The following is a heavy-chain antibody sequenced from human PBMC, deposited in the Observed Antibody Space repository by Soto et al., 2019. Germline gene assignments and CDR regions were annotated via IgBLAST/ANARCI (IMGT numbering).Heavy chain of an antibody. CDR1: GGSVTSGSYC. CDR2: IYYSGST. Sequence: QVQLQESGPGLVKPSETLSLTCTVSGGSVTSGSYCWSWIRQPPGKGLEWIGYIYYSGSTNYNPSLKSRATISVNKTSCQFSLKLSSVTAADTAVYYCARDRGRDGYRNDWVQGTLVTVSS. D-gene: IGHD5-12*01. V-gene: IGHV4-61*01. CDR3: ARDRGRDGYRND. J-gene: IGHJ4*02.